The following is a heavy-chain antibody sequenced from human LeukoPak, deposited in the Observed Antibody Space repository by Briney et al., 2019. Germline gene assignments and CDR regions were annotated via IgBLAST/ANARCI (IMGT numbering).Heavy chain of an antibody. Sequence: GGSLRLSCAASGFTFFSYWMHWVRQVPGKGLMWVSRINSDGGITNYADSVKGRFTISRDNAKNTLFLQMNSLRAEDTAVYYCAGLNYDSSGYYTYYYMDVWGKGTTVTVSS. V-gene: IGHV3-74*01. D-gene: IGHD3-22*01. J-gene: IGHJ6*03. CDR3: AGLNYDSSGYYTYYYMDV. CDR2: INSDGGIT. CDR1: GFTFFSYW.